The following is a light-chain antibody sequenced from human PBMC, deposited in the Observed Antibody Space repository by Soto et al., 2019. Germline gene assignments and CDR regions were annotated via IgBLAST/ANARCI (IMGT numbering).Light chain of an antibody. CDR1: SSDVGGYDS. Sequence: QAASVSGSPGQSITISCTGTSSDVGGYDSVSWYQQHPGKAPKLMIYEVTNRPSGVSNRFSGSKSGNTASLTISGLQAEDEADYYCSSFTSSTTLLFGGGTKLTVL. CDR2: EVT. V-gene: IGLV2-14*01. CDR3: SSFTSSTTLL. J-gene: IGLJ2*01.